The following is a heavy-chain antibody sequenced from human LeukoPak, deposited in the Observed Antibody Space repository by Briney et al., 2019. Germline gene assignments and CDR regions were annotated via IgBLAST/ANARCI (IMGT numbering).Heavy chain of an antibody. J-gene: IGHJ4*02. CDR1: GFTFSNYG. CDR2: VSIGGSYI. CDR3: ARHDY. V-gene: IGHV3-21*01. Sequence: GGSLRLSCAASGFTFSNYGMNWVRQAPGKGLEWVSFVSIGGSYIYYGDSVKGRFTISRDDAKNSLYLQMNSLRAEDTAVYYCARHDYWGQGTLVTVSS.